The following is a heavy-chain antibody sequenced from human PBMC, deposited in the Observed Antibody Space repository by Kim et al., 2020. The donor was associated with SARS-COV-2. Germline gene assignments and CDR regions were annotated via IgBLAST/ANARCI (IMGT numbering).Heavy chain of an antibody. D-gene: IGHD3-16*01. V-gene: IGHV3-23*03. CDR2: IYRGSSRT. Sequence: GGSLRLSCAASGFTFSSYAMSWVRQAPGKGPEWVSIIYRGSSRTYYLDSVKGRFTISRDNSRNTLYLQMNSLRAEDTAIYYCARITFGIPVIGSDHDFWGQGTLVTVSS. CDR1: GFTFSSYA. J-gene: IGHJ4*02. CDR3: ARITFGIPVIGSDHDF.